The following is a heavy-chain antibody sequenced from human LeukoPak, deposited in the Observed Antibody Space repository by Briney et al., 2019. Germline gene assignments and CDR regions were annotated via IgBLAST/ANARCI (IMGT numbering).Heavy chain of an antibody. D-gene: IGHD2-21*02. CDR2: INPNSGGT. Sequence: ASVKVSCKASGYTFTGYYMHWVRQAPGQGLEWMGWINPNSGGTNYAQKFQGRVTMTRDTSISTAYMELSRLRSDDTAVYSCARGGIVVVTGWFDPWGQGTLVPVSS. J-gene: IGHJ5*02. V-gene: IGHV1-2*02. CDR1: GYTFTGYY. CDR3: ARGGIVVVTGWFDP.